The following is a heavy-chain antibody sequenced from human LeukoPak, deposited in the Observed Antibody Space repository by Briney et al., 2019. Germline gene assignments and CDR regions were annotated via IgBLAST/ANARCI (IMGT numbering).Heavy chain of an antibody. Sequence: GGSLRLSCAASGFTFSSYWMNWVRQAPGKGLVWVSRIASDGSSTTYADSVKGRFSISRDNVKNTLYLQMNSLRVEDTAVCYCARGRPHGNDYWGQGTLVTVSS. D-gene: IGHD4-23*01. V-gene: IGHV3-74*01. CDR2: IASDGSST. CDR3: ARGRPHGNDY. J-gene: IGHJ4*02. CDR1: GFTFSSYW.